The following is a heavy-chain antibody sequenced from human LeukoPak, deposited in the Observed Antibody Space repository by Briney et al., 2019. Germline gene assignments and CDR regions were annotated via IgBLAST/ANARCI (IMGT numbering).Heavy chain of an antibody. V-gene: IGHV4-39*01. CDR3: ARHLSAAMVHY. J-gene: IGHJ4*02. CDR2: IYYSGST. CDR1: GGSISSSSYY. Sequence: PSETPSLTCTVSGGSISSSSYYWGWIRQPPGKGLEWIGSIYYSGSTYYNPSLKSRVTISVDTSKNQFSLKLSSVTAADTAVYYCARHLSAAMVHYWGQGTLVTVSS. D-gene: IGHD5-18*01.